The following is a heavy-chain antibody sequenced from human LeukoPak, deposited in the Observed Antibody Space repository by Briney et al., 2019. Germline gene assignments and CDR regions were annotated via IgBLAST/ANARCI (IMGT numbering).Heavy chain of an antibody. Sequence: GGSLRLSCAASGFTFSSSWMAWVRQAPGKGLEWVGNIKEDGAAKNYVVSVRGRFTISRDNAKNSLYLQMNSLRGEDTAVYYCTRDSGYNAFDIWGQGTMVTVSS. J-gene: IGHJ3*02. CDR3: TRDSGYNAFDI. V-gene: IGHV3-7*01. D-gene: IGHD5-12*01. CDR1: GFTFSSSW. CDR2: IKEDGAAK.